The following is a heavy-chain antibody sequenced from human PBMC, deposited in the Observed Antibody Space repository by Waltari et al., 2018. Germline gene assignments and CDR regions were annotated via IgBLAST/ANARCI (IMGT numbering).Heavy chain of an antibody. V-gene: IGHV4-61*02. CDR1: GGSISSGSYY. Sequence: QVQLQESGPGLVKPSQTLSLTCTVSGGSISSGSYYWSWIRQPAGKGLEWIGRIYTSGSTNHHPTLKSRVTISVDTSKNQFSLKLSSVTAADTAVDYCARERIANGYYYGMDVWGQGTTVTVSS. CDR3: ARERIANGYYYGMDV. CDR2: IYTSGST. J-gene: IGHJ6*02. D-gene: IGHD6-13*01.